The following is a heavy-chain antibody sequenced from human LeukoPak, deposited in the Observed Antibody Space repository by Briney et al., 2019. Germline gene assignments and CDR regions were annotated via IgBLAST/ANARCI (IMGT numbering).Heavy chain of an antibody. CDR1: GFAFSSNW. D-gene: IGHD7-27*01. J-gene: IGHJ4*02. CDR3: ATSLGPLAEY. CDR2: INSGGSGT. Sequence: GGSLRLSCAASGFAFSSNWMHWVCQTPGKGLVWVSRINSGGSGTSYADSVEGRFTISRDNAKNTLYLQMNRLKGEDTAVYYCATSLGPLAEYWGRGTLVTVSS. V-gene: IGHV3-74*01.